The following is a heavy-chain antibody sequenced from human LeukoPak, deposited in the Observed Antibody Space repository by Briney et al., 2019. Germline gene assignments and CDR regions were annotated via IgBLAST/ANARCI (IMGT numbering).Heavy chain of an antibody. CDR2: IHNSGTT. J-gene: IGHJ5*01. CDR1: GVSITADHYY. V-gene: IGHV4-30-4*08. Sequence: PSETLSLTCAVSGVSITADHYYWTWIRQPPGKGLEWIGQIHNSGTTHYNPSLGRRITISFDTSKNHFSLNLNSVTAADTAIYYCARDFGSLEWLSWFDSWGQGTLVTVSS. CDR3: ARDFGSLEWLSWFDS. D-gene: IGHD3-3*01.